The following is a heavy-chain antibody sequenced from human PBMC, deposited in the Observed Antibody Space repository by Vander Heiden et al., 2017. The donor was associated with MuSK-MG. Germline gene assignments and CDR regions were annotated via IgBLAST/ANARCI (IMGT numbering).Heavy chain of an antibody. CDR2: MYYSGVT. J-gene: IGHJ4*02. CDR3: ARRYDSTGYNLN. D-gene: IGHD3-22*01. V-gene: IGHV4-38-2*01. CDR1: GYSISSGYY. Sequence: QVQLQESGPGLVKPSETLSLTCAVSGYSISSGYYWGWIRQPPGKGLEWIGSMYYSGVTDENPSLKSRVTISIDTSKKKFSLRLRSVTAADTAMYYCARRYDSTGYNLNWGPGTLVTVSS.